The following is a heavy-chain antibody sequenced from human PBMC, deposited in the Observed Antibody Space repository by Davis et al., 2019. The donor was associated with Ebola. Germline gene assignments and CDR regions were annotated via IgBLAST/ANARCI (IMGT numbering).Heavy chain of an antibody. Sequence: PGGSLRLSCAASGFTFSSYGMHWVRQAPGKGLEWVAFIRYDGSNKYYADSVKGRFTISRDNSKNTLYLQMNSLRAEDTAVYYCAKDHPALTYSGSYFDYWGQGTLVTVSS. CDR2: IRYDGSNK. V-gene: IGHV3-30*02. CDR3: AKDHPALTYSGSYFDY. J-gene: IGHJ4*02. D-gene: IGHD1-26*01. CDR1: GFTFSSYG.